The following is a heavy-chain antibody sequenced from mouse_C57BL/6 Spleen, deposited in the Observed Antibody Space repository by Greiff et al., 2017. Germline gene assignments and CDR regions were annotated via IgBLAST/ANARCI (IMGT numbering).Heavy chain of an antibody. CDR3: ARSPYGSSWGYFDY. Sequence: EVQVVESGPGLAKPSQTLSLTCSVTGYSITSDYWNWIRKFPGNKLEYMGYISYSGSTYYNPSLKSRISITRATSTNQYYLQLNSVTTEDTATYYGARSPYGSSWGYFDYWGQGTTLTVSS. CDR2: ISYSGST. J-gene: IGHJ2*01. D-gene: IGHD1-1*01. CDR1: GYSITSDY. V-gene: IGHV3-8*01.